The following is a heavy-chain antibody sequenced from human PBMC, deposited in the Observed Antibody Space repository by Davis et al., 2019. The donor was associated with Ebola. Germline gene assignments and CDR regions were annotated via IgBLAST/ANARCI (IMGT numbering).Heavy chain of an antibody. V-gene: IGHV1-18*01. J-gene: IGHJ6*02. D-gene: IGHD5-24*01. Sequence: AASVKVSCKASGYTFTSYGISWVRQAPGQGLEWMGWISAYNGNTNYAQKLQGRVTMTTDTSTSTAYMELSSLRSDDTAVYYCARPVPRDSYGMDVWGQGTTVTVSS. CDR3: ARPVPRDSYGMDV. CDR2: ISAYNGNT. CDR1: GYTFTSYG.